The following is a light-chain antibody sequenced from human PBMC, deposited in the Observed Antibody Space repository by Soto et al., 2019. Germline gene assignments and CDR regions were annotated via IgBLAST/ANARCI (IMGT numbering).Light chain of an antibody. V-gene: IGKV3-11*01. CDR3: HQRQSWPRT. CDR2: QTS. J-gene: IGKJ1*01. CDR1: QYINTR. Sequence: VLTQSPATLSLSPGERATLSCRASQYINTRLAWYQHRPGQAPRLLIYQTSIRAAGIPARFSASGTGTDFTLTISDVQPEDFAVYYCHQRQSWPRTFGQGTKVDIK.